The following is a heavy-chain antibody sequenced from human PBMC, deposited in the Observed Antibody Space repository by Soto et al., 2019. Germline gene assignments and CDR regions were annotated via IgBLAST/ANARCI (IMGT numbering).Heavy chain of an antibody. CDR2: IYHSGST. V-gene: IGHV4-31*03. CDR3: ARNTYDTSGYYPVAFDI. D-gene: IGHD3-22*01. CDR1: GGSINSGGYY. Sequence: SETLSLTCTVSGGSINSGGYYWSWIRQHPGKGLEWIGYIYHSGSTYYNPSLKSRVTISVDTSKNQFSLKLSFVTAADTAVYYCARNTYDTSGYYPVAFDIWGQGTMVTVS. J-gene: IGHJ3*02.